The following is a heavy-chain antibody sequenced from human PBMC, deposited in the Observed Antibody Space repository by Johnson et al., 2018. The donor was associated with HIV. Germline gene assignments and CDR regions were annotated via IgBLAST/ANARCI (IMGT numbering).Heavy chain of an antibody. D-gene: IGHD3-16*01. CDR3: ARVGDSFGFDV. CDR1: GFTFSDYY. V-gene: IGHV3-11*05. CDR2: ISGSTSMI. Sequence: VQLVESGGSVVRPGGSQRLSCTASGFTFSDYYMSWIRQAPGKGLEWVSYISGSTSMINYADSVKGRFIISRDNSKNTLSLQMNNLRVEDTGIYHCARVGDSFGFDVWGQGTMVTFSS. J-gene: IGHJ3*01.